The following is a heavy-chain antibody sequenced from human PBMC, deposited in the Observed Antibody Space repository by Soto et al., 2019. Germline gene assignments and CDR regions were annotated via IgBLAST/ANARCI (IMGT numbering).Heavy chain of an antibody. V-gene: IGHV4-4*02. CDR3: ARVNKYMITFGDRDAFDI. Sequence: QVQLQESGPGLVKPSGTLSLTCAVSSGSISSSNWWSWVRQPPGKGLEWIGEIYHSGSTNYNPSLKSRVTISVDKSKNQFSLKLSSVTAADTAVYYCARVNKYMITFGDRDAFDIWGQGTMVTVSS. D-gene: IGHD3-16*01. CDR2: IYHSGST. J-gene: IGHJ3*02. CDR1: SGSISSSNW.